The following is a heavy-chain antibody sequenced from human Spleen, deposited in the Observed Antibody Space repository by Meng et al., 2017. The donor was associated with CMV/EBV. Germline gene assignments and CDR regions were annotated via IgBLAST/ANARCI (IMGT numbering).Heavy chain of an antibody. CDR1: GFTFDNFA. J-gene: IGHJ4*02. V-gene: IGHV3-9*03. D-gene: IGHD3-10*01. CDR3: VKGHGFYVSGSYFDN. CDR2: ITGNSASR. Sequence: GGSLRLSCEGSGFTFDNFAMPRVRQVPGKGLEWVSGITGNSASRVYADSVRGRFTISRDNAKNSLHLQMNSLRAEDMALYYCVKGHGFYVSGSYFDNWGQGTLVTVSS.